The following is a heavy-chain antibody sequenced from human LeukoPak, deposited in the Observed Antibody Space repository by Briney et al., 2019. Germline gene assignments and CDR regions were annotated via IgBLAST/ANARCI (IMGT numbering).Heavy chain of an antibody. V-gene: IGHV4-39*07. CDR3: ARVTYNGYQHFDY. Sequence: SETLSLTCIVSGGSISTNTYYWGWIRLPPGKGMEWIGEIHHRGTTYYNPSLRSRVTISVDTSKNQFSLRLTSVTAADTAVYYCARVTYNGYQHFDYWGQGNLVTVS. CDR1: GGSISTNTYY. J-gene: IGHJ4*02. CDR2: IHHRGTT. D-gene: IGHD3-10*01.